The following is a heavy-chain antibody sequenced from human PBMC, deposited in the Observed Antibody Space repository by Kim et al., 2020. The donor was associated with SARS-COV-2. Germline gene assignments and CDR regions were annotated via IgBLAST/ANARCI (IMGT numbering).Heavy chain of an antibody. J-gene: IGHJ3*02. CDR3: ARDRYGDPLGGAFDI. D-gene: IGHD4-17*01. Sequence: DAVKGRFTISRDNAKNTLYLQMNSLRAEDTAVYYCARDRYGDPLGGAFDIWGQGTMVTVSS. V-gene: IGHV3-30*01.